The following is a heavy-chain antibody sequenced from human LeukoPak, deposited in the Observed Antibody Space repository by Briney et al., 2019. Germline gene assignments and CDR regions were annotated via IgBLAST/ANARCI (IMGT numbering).Heavy chain of an antibody. CDR1: GFTFSSYA. D-gene: IGHD4-17*01. J-gene: IGHJ4*02. Sequence: GRSLRLSCAASGFTFSSYAMHWVRQAPGKGLEWVAVISYDGSNKYYADSVKGRFTISRDNSKNTLYLQMNSLRAEDTAVYYCARVVRAVTTSVGPNDYWGQGTLVTVSS. CDR2: ISYDGSNK. V-gene: IGHV3-30-3*01. CDR3: ARVVRAVTTSVGPNDY.